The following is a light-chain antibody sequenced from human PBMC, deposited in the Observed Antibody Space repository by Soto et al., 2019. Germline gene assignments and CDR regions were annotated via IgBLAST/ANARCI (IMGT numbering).Light chain of an antibody. CDR1: SSDVGGFNY. J-gene: IGLJ1*01. CDR2: DVS. Sequence: QSALTQPRSVSGSPGQSVTISCTGTSSDVGGFNYVSWYQQHPGKAPKLMIYDVSERPSGVPDRFSGSKSGNTASLTISGLQAEDEADYYCCSYAGTYTEVFGTGTKLTV. V-gene: IGLV2-11*01. CDR3: CSYAGTYTEV.